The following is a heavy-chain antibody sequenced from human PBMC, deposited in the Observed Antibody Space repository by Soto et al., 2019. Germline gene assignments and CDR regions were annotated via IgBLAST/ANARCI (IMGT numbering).Heavy chain of an antibody. Sequence: EVQLLESGGGLVQPGGSLRRYCAASGGTFSSHAMSWVRHAPGKGLEWVSAISGSGGSKYYADSVKGRFTISSDNTKNTLYMEMNSLRAEDTAVYYCAKCARFGALRDFDSWGQGPLVTV. D-gene: IGHD3-10*01. CDR3: AKCARFGALRDFDS. CDR1: GGTFSSHA. CDR2: ISGSGGSK. J-gene: IGHJ4*02. V-gene: IGHV3-23*01.